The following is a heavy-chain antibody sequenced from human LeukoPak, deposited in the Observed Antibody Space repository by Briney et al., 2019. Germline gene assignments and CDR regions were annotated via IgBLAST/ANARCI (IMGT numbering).Heavy chain of an antibody. CDR3: ARDRIVAAGNWFDP. CDR1: GGSISSYY. D-gene: IGHD6-13*01. CDR2: IYTSEST. J-gene: IGHJ5*02. V-gene: IGHV4-4*07. Sequence: SETLSLTCTVSGGSISSYYWSWIRQPAGKGLEWIGRIYTSESTSHNPSLKSRVIMSVDTSKNQFSLKLSSVTAADTAVYYCARDRIVAAGNWFDPWGQGTLVTVSS.